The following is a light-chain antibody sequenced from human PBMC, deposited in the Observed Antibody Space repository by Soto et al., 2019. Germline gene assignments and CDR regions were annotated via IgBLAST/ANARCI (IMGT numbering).Light chain of an antibody. V-gene: IGLV1-47*02. Sequence: QSVLTQPPSASGTPGQRVSISCSGYSSSIGTNFVYWYQQLPGTAPKVLIHSNNQRPSGVPDRFSGSKSGTSASLVISGLRSEDEADYYCAAWDDNLSTYVFGSGTKVTVL. CDR3: AAWDDNLSTYV. J-gene: IGLJ1*01. CDR2: SNN. CDR1: SSSIGTNF.